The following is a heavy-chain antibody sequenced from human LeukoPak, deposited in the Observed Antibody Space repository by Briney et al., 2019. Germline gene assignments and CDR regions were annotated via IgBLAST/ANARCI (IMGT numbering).Heavy chain of an antibody. V-gene: IGHV4-38-2*02. CDR3: GRVSLLLCLGEKNTPAALDY. Sequence: SETLSLTCTVSGYSISSGYYWGWIRQPPGKGLEWIGSIYHSGSTYYNPSLKSRVTISVDTSKNQFSLKLSSVTAADTAVYYWGRVSLLLCLGEKNTPAALDYWGQETL. D-gene: IGHD3-10*01. J-gene: IGHJ4*02. CDR2: IYHSGST. CDR1: GYSISSGYY.